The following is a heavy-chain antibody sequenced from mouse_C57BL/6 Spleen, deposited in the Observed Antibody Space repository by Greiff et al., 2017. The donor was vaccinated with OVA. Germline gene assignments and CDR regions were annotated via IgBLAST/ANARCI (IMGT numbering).Heavy chain of an antibody. CDR2: ISSGSSTL. D-gene: IGHD2-5*01. Sequence: EVQLVESGGGLVKPGGSLKLSCAASGFTFSAYGMHWVRQAPEKGLEWVAYISSGSSTLYYADTVKGRFTISRDNAKNTLFLQMTSLRSEDTAMYYCARGGYSNSHFDYWGQGTTLTVSS. CDR3: ARGGYSNSHFDY. V-gene: IGHV5-17*01. J-gene: IGHJ2*01. CDR1: GFTFSAYG.